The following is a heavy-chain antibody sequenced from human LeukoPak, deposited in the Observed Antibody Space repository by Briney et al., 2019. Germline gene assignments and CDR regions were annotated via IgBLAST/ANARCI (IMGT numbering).Heavy chain of an antibody. V-gene: IGHV3-48*03. CDR2: ISSSGSII. D-gene: IGHD3-16*01. Sequence: PGGSLRLSCAASGFTLSSYEMNWVRQAPGKGLEWVSYISSSGSIIYYADSVQGRFTLSRDNARNSLFLQMNSLSDEDTAVYYCARGLGAFDYWGQGTLVTVSS. CDR3: ARGLGAFDY. CDR1: GFTLSSYE. J-gene: IGHJ4*02.